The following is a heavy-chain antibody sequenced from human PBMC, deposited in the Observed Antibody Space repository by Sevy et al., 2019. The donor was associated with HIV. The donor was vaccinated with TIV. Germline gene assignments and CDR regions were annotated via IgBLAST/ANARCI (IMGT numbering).Heavy chain of an antibody. CDR1: GFTFSTYW. J-gene: IGHJ3*02. CDR3: ATVLFSGSSADVFDI. D-gene: IGHD6-6*01. Sequence: GGSLRLSCAASGFTFSTYWMNWVRQAPGKGLEWVANIKQDGSGKNYVDSVKGRFTISRDNARNSLFLELNSLKVEDSAVYYCATVLFSGSSADVFDIWGQGTMVTVSS. CDR2: IKQDGSGK. V-gene: IGHV3-7*01.